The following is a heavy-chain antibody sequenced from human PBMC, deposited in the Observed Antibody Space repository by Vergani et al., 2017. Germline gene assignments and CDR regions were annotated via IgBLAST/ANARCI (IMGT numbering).Heavy chain of an antibody. CDR1: GFTFSSYS. D-gene: IGHD3-9*01. J-gene: IGHJ5*02. Sequence: EVQLVESGGGLVKPGGSLRLSCAASGFTFSSYSMNWVRQAPGKGLEWVSSISSSSSYIYYADSVKGRFTISRDNAKNSLYLQMNSLRAEDTAVYYCARADILTGWSWFDHWGQGTLVTVSS. CDR3: ARADILTGWSWFDH. V-gene: IGHV3-21*01. CDR2: ISSSSSYI.